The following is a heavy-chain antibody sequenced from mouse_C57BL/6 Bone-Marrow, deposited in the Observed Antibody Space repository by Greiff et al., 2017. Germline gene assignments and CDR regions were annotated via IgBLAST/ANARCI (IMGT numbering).Heavy chain of an antibody. Sequence: EVKLVESGGGLVKPGGSLKLSCAASGFTFSDYGMHWVRQAPEKGLEWVAYISSGSSTIYYADTVKGRFTITRDNAKNTLFLQMTSLRSEDTAMYYCARTDCYGSSLYAMDYWGQGTSVTVSS. D-gene: IGHD1-1*01. J-gene: IGHJ4*01. CDR3: ARTDCYGSSLYAMDY. CDR2: ISSGSSTI. CDR1: GFTFSDYG. V-gene: IGHV5-17*01.